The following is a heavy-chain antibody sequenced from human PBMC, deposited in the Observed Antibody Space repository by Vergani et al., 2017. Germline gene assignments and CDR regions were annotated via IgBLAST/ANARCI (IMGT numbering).Heavy chain of an antibody. V-gene: IGHV3-21*01. D-gene: IGHD3-22*01. J-gene: IGHJ4*02. CDR2: ISSSSSYI. CDR1: GFTFSSYS. CDR3: ARDLFYYDSSGYYSGFFDY. Sequence: EEQLVESGGGLVRPGGSLRLSCAASGFTFSSYSMNWVRQAPGKGLEWVSSISSSSSYIYYANSVKGRFTISRDNAKNSLYLKMNSLRAEDTAVYYCARDLFYYDSSGYYSGFFDYWGQGTLVTVSS.